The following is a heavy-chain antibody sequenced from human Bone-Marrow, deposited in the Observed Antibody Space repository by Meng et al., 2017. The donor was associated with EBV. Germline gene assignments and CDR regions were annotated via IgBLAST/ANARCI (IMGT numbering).Heavy chain of an antibody. J-gene: IGHJ4*02. CDR2: IYHSGST. D-gene: IGHD3-22*01. Sequence: GPAPEAGPGLVKAAGTLSLTCVVAGGSISSNNWWSWVRQPPGKGLECIGEIYHSGSTNYNPSLKSRVTISVDKSKNQFSLKLSSVTAADTAVYYCAKGGGYYYDSSGFHYDYWGQGTLVTVSS. CDR3: AKGGGYYYDSSGFHYDY. CDR1: GGSISSNNW. V-gene: IGHV4-4*02.